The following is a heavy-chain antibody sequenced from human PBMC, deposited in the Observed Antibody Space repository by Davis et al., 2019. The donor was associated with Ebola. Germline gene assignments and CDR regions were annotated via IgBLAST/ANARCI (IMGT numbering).Heavy chain of an antibody. J-gene: IGHJ4*02. V-gene: IGHV1-2*04. CDR2: INPNSGGT. D-gene: IGHD3-3*01. CDR1: GYTFTSYG. CDR3: ARGRDYDFWSGLDY. Sequence: ASVKVSCKASGYTFTSYGISWVRQAPGQGLEWMGWINPNSGGTNYAQKFQGWVTMTRDTSISTAYMELSRLRSDDTAVYYCARGRDYDFWSGLDYWGQGTLVTVSS.